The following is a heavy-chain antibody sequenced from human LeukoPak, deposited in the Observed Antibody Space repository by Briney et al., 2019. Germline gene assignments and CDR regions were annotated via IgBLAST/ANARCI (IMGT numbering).Heavy chain of an antibody. CDR3: ARIGAVDY. V-gene: IGHV3-21*01. CDR1: GFTFSSYW. CDR2: ITSSSNYI. J-gene: IGHJ4*02. Sequence: KPGGSLRLSCAASGFTFSSYWMSWVRQAPGKGLEWVSGITSSSNYIFHADSVKGRFTISRDNAKNSLYLQMNSLRAEDTAVYYCARIGAVDYWGQGTLVTVSS.